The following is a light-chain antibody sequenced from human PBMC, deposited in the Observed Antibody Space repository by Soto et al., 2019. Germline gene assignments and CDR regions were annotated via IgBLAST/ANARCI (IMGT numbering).Light chain of an antibody. CDR1: RSNIGSYT. V-gene: IGLV1-44*01. J-gene: IGLJ2*01. Sequence: QAVLTQPPSASGTPGQRVTISCSGSRSNIGSYTVNWYQQLPGTAPKLLIYGDSQRPSGVPDRFSGSKSGTSASLAISGLQSEDEADYYCSSWHGTLNGVVFGGETKLTVL. CDR2: GDS. CDR3: SSWHGTLNGVV.